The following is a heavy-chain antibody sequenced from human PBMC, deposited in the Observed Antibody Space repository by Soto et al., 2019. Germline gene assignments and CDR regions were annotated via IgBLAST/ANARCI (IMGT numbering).Heavy chain of an antibody. CDR3: ARDVGYCSSSTCLIDH. V-gene: IGHV1-18*01. J-gene: IGHJ4*02. CDR1: GYTFNTYG. Sequence: VQLVQSGAEVKKPGASVKVSCKASGYTFNTYGISWVRQAPGQGLEWMGWISTFNGETRDAQTLQARVTVTTATSATPGYMELRSLRSDDTAVYSCARDVGYCSSSTCLIDHWGQGTLVTVSS. D-gene: IGHD2-2*01. CDR2: ISTFNGET.